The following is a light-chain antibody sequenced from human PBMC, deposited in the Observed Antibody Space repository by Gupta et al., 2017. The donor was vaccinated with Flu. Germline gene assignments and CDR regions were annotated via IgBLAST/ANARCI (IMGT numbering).Light chain of an antibody. CDR3: QSYDSSMPRV. CDR1: SGRIANSY. V-gene: IGLV6-57*03. J-gene: IGLJ3*02. CDR2: EGD. Sequence: FILTQPHSMSESPGLTVTISCTRYSGRIANSYVQWYHQRPVIAPATLIYEGDQRPSVVPDRFSSSTDSASNSAALIISGLQTDDEADYYCQSYDSSMPRVFGGGTRLTVL.